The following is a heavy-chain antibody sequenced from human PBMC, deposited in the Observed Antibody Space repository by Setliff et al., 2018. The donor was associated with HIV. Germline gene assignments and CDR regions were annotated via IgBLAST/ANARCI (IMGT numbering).Heavy chain of an antibody. CDR2: SNSDGSSK. V-gene: IGHV3-74*01. CDR1: GFTFNTYW. D-gene: IGHD7-27*01. Sequence: PGESLKISCAASGFTFNTYWMHWVRQAPGKGLVWVSHSNSDGSSKTYAHSVKGRFTISRDNAKNTLYLQMNSLRAEDTAVYFCARELPGPPGALDIWGHGTMVTVSS. J-gene: IGHJ3*02. CDR3: ARELPGPPGALDI.